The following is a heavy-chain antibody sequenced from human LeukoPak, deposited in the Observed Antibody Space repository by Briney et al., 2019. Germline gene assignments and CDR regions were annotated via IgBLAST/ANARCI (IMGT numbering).Heavy chain of an antibody. Sequence: GGSLRLSCAASGFTFSRFNMNWLRQAPGKRLEWLSYISTTGTIYYAESVKGRFSISRDNAKNSLYLQMNSLRPEDTAVYYCARDSLIFGVVTTFDYWGQGTLVTVSS. J-gene: IGHJ4*02. D-gene: IGHD3-3*01. V-gene: IGHV3-48*01. CDR3: ARDSLIFGVVTTFDY. CDR1: GFTFSRFN. CDR2: ISTTGTI.